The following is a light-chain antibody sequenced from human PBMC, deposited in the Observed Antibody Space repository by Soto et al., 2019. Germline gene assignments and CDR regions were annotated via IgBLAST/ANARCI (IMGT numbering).Light chain of an antibody. V-gene: IGLV1-44*01. J-gene: IGLJ1*01. CDR3: AAWDDSLNVYYV. Sequence: QSVLTQPPSASGVPGQRVTISCSGSSSNIGSNTVNWYQQLPGTAPKLLIYSNNQRPSGVPDRFSGSKSGTSASLAISGLQSEDEADYYCAAWDDSLNVYYVFGTGTKVTVL. CDR1: SSNIGSNT. CDR2: SNN.